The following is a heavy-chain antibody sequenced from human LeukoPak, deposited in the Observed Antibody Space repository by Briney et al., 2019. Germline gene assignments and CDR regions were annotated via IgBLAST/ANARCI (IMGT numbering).Heavy chain of an antibody. D-gene: IGHD3-22*01. CDR1: GGPISSGDYY. J-gene: IGHJ4*02. CDR2: IYYSGST. CDR3: ARTYYYDSSGLYYFDY. Sequence: PSETLSLTCTVSGGPISSGDYYWSWIRQPPGKGLEWIGYIYYSGSTYYNPSLKSRVSISVDTSKNQFSLKLSSVTAADTAVYYCARTYYYDSSGLYYFDYWGQGTLVTVSS. V-gene: IGHV4-30-4*01.